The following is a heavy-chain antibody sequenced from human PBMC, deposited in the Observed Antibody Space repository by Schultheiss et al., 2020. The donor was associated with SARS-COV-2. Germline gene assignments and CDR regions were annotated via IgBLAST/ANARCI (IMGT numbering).Heavy chain of an antibody. J-gene: IGHJ6*02. CDR2: IYYSGST. Sequence: SETLSLTCTVSGGSIGTDYWNWIRQPPGKGLEWIGYIYYSGSTNYNPSLKSRVTISVDTSKNQFSLKLSSVTAADTAVYYCARDFRPYYGMDVWGQGTTVTVSS. V-gene: IGHV4-59*01. CDR1: GGSIGTDY. CDR3: ARDFRPYYGMDV.